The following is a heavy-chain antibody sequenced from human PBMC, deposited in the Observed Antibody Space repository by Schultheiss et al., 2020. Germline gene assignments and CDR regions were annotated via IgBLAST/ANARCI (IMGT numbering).Heavy chain of an antibody. CDR2: IYYSGST. V-gene: IGHV4-31*02. CDR1: GFTFSSYA. J-gene: IGHJ4*02. D-gene: IGHD2-2*02. CDR3: ARALNTEFDS. Sequence: LRLSCAASGFTFSSYAMSWVRQAPGKGLEWIGYIYYSGSTYYNPSLKSRVTISVDTSKNQFSLKMTSVTTVDTAVYYCARALNTEFDSWGQGTLVTVSS.